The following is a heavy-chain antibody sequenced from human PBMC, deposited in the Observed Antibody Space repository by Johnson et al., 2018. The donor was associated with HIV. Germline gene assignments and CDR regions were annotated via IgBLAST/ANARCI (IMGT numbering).Heavy chain of an antibody. D-gene: IGHD6-6*01. CDR1: GFTFSSYA. V-gene: IGHV3-30-3*01. J-gene: IGHJ3*02. Sequence: EQLVESGGGVVQPGRSLRLSCAASGFTFSSYAMHWVRQAPGKGLEWVAVISYDGSNKYYADSVKGRFTISRDNSKNTLYLQMNSLRAEDTAVYYCARRGYSSSGGAVDIWGQGTMVTVSS. CDR2: ISYDGSNK. CDR3: ARRGYSSSGGAVDI.